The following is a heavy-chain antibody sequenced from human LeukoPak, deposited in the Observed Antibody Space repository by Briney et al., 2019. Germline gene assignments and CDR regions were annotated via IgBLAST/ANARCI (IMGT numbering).Heavy chain of an antibody. Sequence: PSETLSLTCIVSGGSISGSTYYWGWIRQPPGKGLEWIATIYYSGTTYYNPSLKSRVTISVDTSKNQFSLKLSSVTAADTAVYYCARQKTTVDPWGQGTLVTVSS. CDR2: IYYSGTT. V-gene: IGHV4-39*01. CDR3: ARQKTTVDP. CDR1: GGSISGSTYY. D-gene: IGHD4-11*01. J-gene: IGHJ5*02.